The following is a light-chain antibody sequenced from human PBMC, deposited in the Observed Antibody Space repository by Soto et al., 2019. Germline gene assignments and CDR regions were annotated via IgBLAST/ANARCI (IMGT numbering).Light chain of an antibody. CDR3: SSFAGSNTFV. CDR2: EVN. CDR1: GSDVGRYNY. Sequence: QSALTQPPSASGFPGQSVTISCTGTGSDVGRYNYVSWYQHHPGEAPKLIIYEVNKRPSEVPDRFSGSKSANTASLTVSGLQAEDEADYYCSSFAGSNTFVFGTGTKVTVL. V-gene: IGLV2-8*01. J-gene: IGLJ1*01.